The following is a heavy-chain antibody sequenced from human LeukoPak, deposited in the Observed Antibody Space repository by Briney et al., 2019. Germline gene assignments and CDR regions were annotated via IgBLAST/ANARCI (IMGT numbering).Heavy chain of an antibody. V-gene: IGHV3-30*03. CDR1: GFTFSSYG. CDR2: ISYDGSNK. Sequence: GRSPRLSCAASGFTFSSYGMHWVRQAPGKGLEWVAVISYDGSNKYYADSVKGRFTISRDNSKNTLYLQMNSLRAEDRAVYYCAGFRESSLAFDIWGQGTMVTVSS. CDR3: AGFRESSLAFDI. J-gene: IGHJ3*02. D-gene: IGHD3-10*01.